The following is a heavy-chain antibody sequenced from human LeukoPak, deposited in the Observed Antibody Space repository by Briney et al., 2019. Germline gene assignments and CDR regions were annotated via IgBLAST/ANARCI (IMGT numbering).Heavy chain of an antibody. CDR1: GYTFTSYG. V-gene: IGHV1-18*01. J-gene: IGHJ5*02. Sequence: ASVKVSCKASGYTFTSYGISWVRQAPGQGLEWMGWISAYNGNTNYAQKLQGRVTMTTDTSTSTAYMELRSLRPDDTAVYYCARDLPDLFYSSGWYHWGQGTLVTVSS. D-gene: IGHD6-19*01. CDR3: ARDLPDLFYSSGWYH. CDR2: ISAYNGNT.